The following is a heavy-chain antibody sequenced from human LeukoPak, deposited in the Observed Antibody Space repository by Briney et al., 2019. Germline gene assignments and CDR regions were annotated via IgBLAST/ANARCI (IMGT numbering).Heavy chain of an antibody. J-gene: IGHJ6*02. CDR1: GFTFSSYW. CDR2: IKQDGSEK. CDR3: ARAAAGILYYYYYYGMDV. Sequence: GGSLRLSCAASGFTFSSYWMSWVRQATGKGLEWVANIKQDGSEKYYVDSVKGRFTISRDNAKNSLYLQMNSLRAEDTAVYYCARAAAGILYYYYYYGMDVWGQGTTVTVSS. V-gene: IGHV3-7*04. D-gene: IGHD6-13*01.